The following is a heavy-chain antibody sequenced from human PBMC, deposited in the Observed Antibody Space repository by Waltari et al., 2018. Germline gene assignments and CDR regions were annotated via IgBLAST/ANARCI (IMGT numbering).Heavy chain of an antibody. CDR2: STPNSGAT. J-gene: IGHJ4*02. D-gene: IGHD2-2*01. CDR3: VRDGHKYDFDF. V-gene: IGHV1-2*06. CDR1: GYTFIGYY. Sequence: QVQLVQSGADVKNPGASVRVSCKASGYTFIGYYIHWVRQAPGQGLEWMGRSTPNSGATGYEQNRQGTVTMTRDTSISTAYMELSRLTSDDTAVYYCVRDGHKYDFDFWGQGTLVTVPS.